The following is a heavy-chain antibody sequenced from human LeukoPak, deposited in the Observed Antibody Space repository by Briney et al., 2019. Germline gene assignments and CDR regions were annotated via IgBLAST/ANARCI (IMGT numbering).Heavy chain of an antibody. Sequence: GASVKVSCKSSGYTFTGYYMHWVRQAPGQGLEWMGIINPSGGSTSYAQKFQGRVTMTRDTSTSTVYMELSSLRSEDTAVYYCARLLGYCSGGSCYFDYWGQGTLVTVSS. J-gene: IGHJ4*02. CDR2: INPSGGST. CDR1: GYTFTGYY. CDR3: ARLLGYCSGGSCYFDY. D-gene: IGHD2-15*01. V-gene: IGHV1-46*01.